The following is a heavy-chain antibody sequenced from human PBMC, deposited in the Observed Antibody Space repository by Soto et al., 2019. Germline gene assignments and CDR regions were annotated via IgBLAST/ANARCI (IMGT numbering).Heavy chain of an antibody. Sequence: EVQLLESGGGLVQPGGSLRLSCAASGFTFSNYAMSWVRQAPGKGLEWVSSISATGGSSHYAGPVKGRFTISRDNSMDTLYLQMNSLRAEDTAVYSCAKVPIMTVVTDYFDYWSQGTLLTVSS. CDR3: AKVPIMTVVTDYFDY. J-gene: IGHJ4*02. V-gene: IGHV3-23*01. CDR1: GFTFSNYA. D-gene: IGHD2-21*02. CDR2: ISATGGSS.